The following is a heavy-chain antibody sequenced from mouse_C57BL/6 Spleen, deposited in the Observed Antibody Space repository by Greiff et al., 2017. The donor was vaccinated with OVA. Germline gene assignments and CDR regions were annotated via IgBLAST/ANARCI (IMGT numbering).Heavy chain of an antibody. Sequence: EVKLMESGGGLVKPGGSLKLSCAASGFTFSSYAMSWVRQTPEKRLEWVATISDGGSYTYYPDNVKGRFTISRDNAKNNLYLQMSHLKSEDTAMYYCAREGSSGFYWGQGTSVTVSS. V-gene: IGHV5-4*01. CDR1: GFTFSSYA. J-gene: IGHJ4*01. D-gene: IGHD3-2*02. CDR2: ISDGGSYT. CDR3: AREGSSGFY.